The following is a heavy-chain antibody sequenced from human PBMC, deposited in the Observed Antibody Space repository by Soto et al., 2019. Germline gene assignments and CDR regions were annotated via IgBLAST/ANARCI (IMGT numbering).Heavy chain of an antibody. CDR1: GYTFTSYA. J-gene: IGHJ4*02. CDR3: ARRAPPYYFDY. CDR2: INAGNGNT. Sequence: QVQLVQSGAEVKKPGASVKVSCKASGYTFTSYAMHWVRQAPGQRLEWMGWINAGNGNTKYSQKFQGRITITRDTSASTAYMELSSLRSEDTAVYYCARRAPPYYFDYWGQGTLVTVSS. V-gene: IGHV1-3*01.